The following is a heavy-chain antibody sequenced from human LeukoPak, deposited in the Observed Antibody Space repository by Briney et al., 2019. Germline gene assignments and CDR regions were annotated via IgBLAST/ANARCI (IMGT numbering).Heavy chain of an antibody. D-gene: IGHD6-13*01. CDR3: ARVAGYSRN. CDR1: GFPFSTYS. V-gene: IGHV3-23*01. Sequence: PGGSLRLSCAASGFPFSTYSMNWVRQAPGKGLEWVSVISGSGGSTSYADSVKGRFTISRDNSTNTLYLQMNSPRAEDTAVYYCARVAGYSRNWGQGTLVTVSS. CDR2: ISGSGGST. J-gene: IGHJ4*02.